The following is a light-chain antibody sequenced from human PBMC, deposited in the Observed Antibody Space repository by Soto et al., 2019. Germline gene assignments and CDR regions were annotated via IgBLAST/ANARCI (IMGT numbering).Light chain of an antibody. CDR2: GAS. Sequence: EIVLTQSPGTLSLSPGEGATLSCRASQTVSSSFLAWYQQKAGQAPRLLIYGASSRATGIPDRFSGSGSGTDFTLTITRLEPEDFAVYYCQQYGSSPGTFGQGTKVDIK. V-gene: IGKV3-20*01. J-gene: IGKJ1*01. CDR3: QQYGSSPGT. CDR1: QTVSSSF.